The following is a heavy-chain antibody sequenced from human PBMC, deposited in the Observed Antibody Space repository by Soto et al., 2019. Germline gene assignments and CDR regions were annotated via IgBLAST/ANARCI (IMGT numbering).Heavy chain of an antibody. CDR2: MYYSGST. J-gene: IGHJ4*02. Sequence: PSETLSLTCTVSGGSISSSTYYWGWIRQPPGKGLEWIGSMYYSGSTYYKTPLKSRVTVSVDTSQKQLYMKLRSVTAADTALYYCARHGRKGGYDWHFIDYWGQGTLVTVS. CDR1: GGSISSSTYY. D-gene: IGHD5-12*01. CDR3: ARHGRKGGYDWHFIDY. V-gene: IGHV4-39*01.